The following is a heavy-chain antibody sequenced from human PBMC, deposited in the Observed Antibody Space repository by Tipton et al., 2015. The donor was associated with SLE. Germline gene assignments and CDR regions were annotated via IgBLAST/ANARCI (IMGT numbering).Heavy chain of an antibody. CDR3: ARGRGIAARRGVFDY. CDR2: IYYSGST. J-gene: IGHJ4*02. D-gene: IGHD6-6*01. CDR1: GGSISSDY. V-gene: IGHV4-59*01. Sequence: TLSLTCAVSGGSISSDYWSWIRQPPGKGLEWIGYIYYSGSTNYNPSLKSRVTISVDTSKSQFSLKLSSVTAADTAVYYCARGRGIAARRGVFDYWGQGTLVTVSS.